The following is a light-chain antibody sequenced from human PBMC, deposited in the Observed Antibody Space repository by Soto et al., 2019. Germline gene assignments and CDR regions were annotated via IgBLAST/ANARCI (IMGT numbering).Light chain of an antibody. J-gene: IGKJ4*01. V-gene: IGKV3-11*01. CDR2: NAS. CDR1: QSVSSF. Sequence: DIVLTQSPATLSLSPGERATLSCRASQSVSSFLAWYQQKPGQAPRLLIYNASNRATGIPARFSASGSGTDFTLTISSLEPEDFAVYYCQQRTNWPTFGGGTKVEIK. CDR3: QQRTNWPT.